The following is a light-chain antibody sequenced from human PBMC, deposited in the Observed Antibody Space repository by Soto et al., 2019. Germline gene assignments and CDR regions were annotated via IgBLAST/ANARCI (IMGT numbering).Light chain of an antibody. CDR3: QQYNNWPPWT. CDR2: GAS. J-gene: IGKJ1*01. Sequence: EIVMTQSPATLSVSPGERATLSCRASQSVSSNLAWYQQKPGQGPRLLIYGASTRATGIPARFSGSGSGTEFTITISSRQSEDFAVYYCQQYNNWPPWTFGQGTKVEIK. CDR1: QSVSSN. V-gene: IGKV3-15*01.